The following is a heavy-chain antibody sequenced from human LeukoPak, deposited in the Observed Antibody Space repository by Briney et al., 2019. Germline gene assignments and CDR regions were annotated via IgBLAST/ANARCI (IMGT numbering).Heavy chain of an antibody. D-gene: IGHD4-23*01. Sequence: GASVKVSCKASGYTFTGYYMHWVRQAPGQGLEWMGRINPNSGGTNYAQKFQGRVTMTRDTSISTAYMELSRLRSDDTAVYYCARGILDDYGGNPYWGQGTLVTVSS. V-gene: IGHV1-2*06. CDR1: GYTFTGYY. CDR3: ARGILDDYGGNPY. CDR2: INPNSGGT. J-gene: IGHJ4*02.